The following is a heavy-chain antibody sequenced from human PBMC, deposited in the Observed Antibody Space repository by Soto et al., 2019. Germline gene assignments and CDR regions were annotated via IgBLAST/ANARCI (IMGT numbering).Heavy chain of an antibody. CDR3: ARPYGGKIGDALDL. CDR1: GFTLSIYA. Sequence: EVQLLESGGDLVEPGGSLRLSCEASGFTLSIYAMTWVRQVAGKGLEWISTISDSAHSAYYADSVKGRFTISRDNSKDTLYLHMSSLSTEDTAVYYCARPYGGKIGDALDLWGQVTEVTVAS. J-gene: IGHJ3*01. V-gene: IGHV3-23*01. D-gene: IGHD2-15*01. CDR2: ISDSAHSA.